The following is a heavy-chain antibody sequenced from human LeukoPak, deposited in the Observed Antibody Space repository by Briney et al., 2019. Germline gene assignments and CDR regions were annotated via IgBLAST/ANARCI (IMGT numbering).Heavy chain of an antibody. CDR3: AIEDSENYKGFDY. Sequence: GSLRLSCAASGFTFSSYAMSWVRQAPGKGLEWVSAISGSGGSTYYADSVKGRFTISRDKSKNTLYLQMNSLRAEDTAVYYCAIEDSENYKGFDYWGQGTLVTVSP. V-gene: IGHV3-23*01. J-gene: IGHJ4*02. D-gene: IGHD1-26*01. CDR2: ISGSGGST. CDR1: GFTFSSYA.